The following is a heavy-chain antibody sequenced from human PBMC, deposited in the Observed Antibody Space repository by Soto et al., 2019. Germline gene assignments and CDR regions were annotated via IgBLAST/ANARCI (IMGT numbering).Heavy chain of an antibody. Sequence: GGSLRLSCAASGFTVSSNYMSWVRQAPGKGLEWVSVIYSGGSTYYADSVKGRFTISRDNSKNTLYLQMNSLRAEDTAVYYCAREPVRYCSGGSCYLHDAFDIWGQGTMVTVSS. J-gene: IGHJ3*02. CDR2: IYSGGST. CDR3: AREPVRYCSGGSCYLHDAFDI. D-gene: IGHD2-15*01. CDR1: GFTVSSNY. V-gene: IGHV3-53*01.